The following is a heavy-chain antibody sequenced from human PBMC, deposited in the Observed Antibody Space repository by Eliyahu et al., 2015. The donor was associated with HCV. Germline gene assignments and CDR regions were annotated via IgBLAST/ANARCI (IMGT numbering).Heavy chain of an antibody. Sequence: QVQXVESGGGVXQPGRSLRLSXXXAGFSFSSHGMHWVRQAPGKGLEWVALIWFDGSKKYYKDSVEGRFTISRDDSKSTLYLQMSSLRAEDTAVYYCARDVSRSCLDYWGQGTPVTVSS. J-gene: IGHJ4*02. CDR3: ARDVSRSCLDY. CDR1: GFSFSSHG. CDR2: IWFDGSKK. V-gene: IGHV3-33*01. D-gene: IGHD6-13*01.